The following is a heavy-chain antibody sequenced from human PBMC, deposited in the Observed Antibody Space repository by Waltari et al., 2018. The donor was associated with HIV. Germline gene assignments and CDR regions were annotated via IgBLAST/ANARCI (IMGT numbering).Heavy chain of an antibody. CDR3: AREEGGGNAYYYYGMDV. J-gene: IGHJ6*02. Sequence: EVHLVESGGGLVQPGGSLSLSCAASGFTLSYYSMNWVRQAPGKGLEWISYISSSSSTIFYADSVKGRFTISRDNAKNSLYLQLNSLRAEDTAVYYCAREEGGGNAYYYYGMDVWGQGTTVTVSS. V-gene: IGHV3-48*01. D-gene: IGHD3-16*01. CDR2: ISSSSSTI. CDR1: GFTLSYYS.